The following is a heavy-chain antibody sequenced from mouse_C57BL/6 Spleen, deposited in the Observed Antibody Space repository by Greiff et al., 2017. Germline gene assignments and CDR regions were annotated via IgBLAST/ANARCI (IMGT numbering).Heavy chain of an antibody. Sequence: QVQLKESGAELVKPGASVKISCKASGYAFSSYWMNWVKQRPGKGLEWIGQIYPGDGDTNYNGKFKGKATLTADKSSSTAYMQLSSLTSEDSAVYFCARSGTTVVDYFDVWGTGTTVTVSS. CDR3: ARSGTTVVDYFDV. V-gene: IGHV1-80*01. CDR1: GYAFSSYW. CDR2: IYPGDGDT. D-gene: IGHD1-1*01. J-gene: IGHJ1*03.